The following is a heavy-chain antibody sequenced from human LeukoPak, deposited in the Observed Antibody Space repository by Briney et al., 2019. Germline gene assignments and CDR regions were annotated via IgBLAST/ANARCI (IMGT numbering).Heavy chain of an antibody. CDR3: ARDCSGGSCYEFDY. CDR1: GFTFSSYG. J-gene: IGHJ4*02. Sequence: GRSLRLSCAASGFTFSSYGMHWVRQAPGKGLEWVAVISYDGSNKYYADSVKGRFTISRDNSKNTLYLQMNSLRAEDTAVYYCARDCSGGSCYEFDYWGQGTLVTVSS. CDR2: ISYDGSNK. D-gene: IGHD2-15*01. V-gene: IGHV3-30*03.